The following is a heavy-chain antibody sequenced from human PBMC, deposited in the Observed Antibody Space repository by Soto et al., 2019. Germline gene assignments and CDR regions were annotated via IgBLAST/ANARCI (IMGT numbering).Heavy chain of an antibody. CDR1: GVPISNDYYY. D-gene: IGHD1-26*01. V-gene: IGHV4-30-4*01. J-gene: IGHJ4*02. Sequence: PSETLSLTCTVSGVPISNDYYYWTWIRQPPGKGLEWIGYIYYSGSTYYNWSLKSRVTISIDTSNNQFSLNLSSVTAADTAVYYCASGKGVEGSHYLDNWGQGTLVTVSS. CDR2: IYYSGST. CDR3: ASGKGVEGSHYLDN.